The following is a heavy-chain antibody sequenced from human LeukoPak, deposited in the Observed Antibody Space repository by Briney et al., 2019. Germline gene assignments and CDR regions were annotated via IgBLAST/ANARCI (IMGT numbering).Heavy chain of an antibody. CDR3: ARGSKGDYVLWY. V-gene: IGHV3-48*01. D-gene: IGHD4-17*01. Sequence: PGGSLRLSCAASGFTFSSHSMNWVRQAPGKGLEWVSYISSSSSTIYYADSVKGRFTISRDNSKNTLYLQMNSLRAEDTAVYYCARGSKGDYVLWYWGQGTLVTVSS. CDR2: ISSSSSTI. J-gene: IGHJ4*02. CDR1: GFTFSSHS.